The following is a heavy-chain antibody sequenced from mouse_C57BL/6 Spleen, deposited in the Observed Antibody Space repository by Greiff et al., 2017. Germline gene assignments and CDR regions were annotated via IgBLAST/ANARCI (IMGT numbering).Heavy chain of an antibody. J-gene: IGHJ3*01. D-gene: IGHD2-5*01. CDR1: GYAFSSSW. Sequence: QVQLQQSGPELVKPGASVKISCKASGYAFSSSWMNWVKQRPGKGLEWIGRIYPGDGDTNYNGKFKGKATLTADKSSSTAYMQLSSLTSEDSAVYFCAREGGYSNYVFWFAYWGQGTLVTVSA. CDR2: IYPGDGDT. CDR3: AREGGYSNYVFWFAY. V-gene: IGHV1-82*01.